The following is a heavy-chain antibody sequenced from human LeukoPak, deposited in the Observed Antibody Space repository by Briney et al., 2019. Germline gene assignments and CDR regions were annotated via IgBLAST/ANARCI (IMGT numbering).Heavy chain of an antibody. V-gene: IGHV3-23*01. J-gene: IGHJ4*02. CDR2: ISGSGGST. CDR3: AKVAHYYDSSGYLNPFDY. CDR1: XXA. D-gene: IGHD3-22*01. Sequence: XXAMXWVRQAPGKGLEWVSAISGSGGSTYYADSVKGRFTISRDNSKNTLYLQMNSLRAEDTAVYYCAKVAHYYDSSGYLNPFDYWGQGTLVTVSS.